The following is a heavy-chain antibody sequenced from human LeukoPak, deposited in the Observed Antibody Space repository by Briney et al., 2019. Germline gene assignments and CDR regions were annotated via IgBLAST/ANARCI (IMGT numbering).Heavy chain of an antibody. CDR3: ARGQNSLYGMDV. V-gene: IGHV4-34*01. D-gene: IGHD5-18*01. Sequence: SETLSLTCAVYGGSFSGYYWSWIRQPPGKGLEWIGEINHSGSTNYNPSLKSRVTISVDTSKNQFSLKLSSVTAADTAVYYCARGQNSLYGMDVWGQGTTVTVSS. CDR2: INHSGST. CDR1: GGSFSGYY. J-gene: IGHJ6*02.